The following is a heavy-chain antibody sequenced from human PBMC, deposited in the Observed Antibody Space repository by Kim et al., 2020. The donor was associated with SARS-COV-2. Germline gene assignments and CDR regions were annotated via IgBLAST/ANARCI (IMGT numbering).Heavy chain of an antibody. Sequence: GKCRITSTRDNSKNTMFLQMNSLRAEDTAVYYCAKDKSPRDGYNVGYFDLWGRGTLVTVSS. V-gene: IGHV3-23*01. CDR3: AKDKSPRDGYNVGYFDL. D-gene: IGHD5-12*01. J-gene: IGHJ2*01.